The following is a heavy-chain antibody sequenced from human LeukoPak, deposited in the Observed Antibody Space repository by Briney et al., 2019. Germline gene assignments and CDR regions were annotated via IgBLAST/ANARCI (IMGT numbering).Heavy chain of an antibody. CDR2: IYYSGST. D-gene: IGHD6-19*01. CDR3: ARREVAAAFDY. Sequence: PSETLSLTCTVSGGSISIYYWSWIRQPPGKGLEWIGYIYYSGSTNYNPSLKSRVTISVDTSKNQFSLKLSSVTAADTAVYYCARREVAAAFDYWGQGTLVTVSS. J-gene: IGHJ4*02. V-gene: IGHV4-59*08. CDR1: GGSISIYY.